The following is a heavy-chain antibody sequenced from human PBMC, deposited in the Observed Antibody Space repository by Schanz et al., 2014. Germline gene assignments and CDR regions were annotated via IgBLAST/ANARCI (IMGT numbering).Heavy chain of an antibody. CDR1: GGSIRSYF. CDR2: VYTSGST. J-gene: IGHJ6*02. D-gene: IGHD2-15*01. Sequence: QVQLQESGPGLLKPSETLSLTCTVSGGSIRSYFWNWIRQPAGKGLEWIGRVYTSGSTNYNPSLKSRLPISLDTPKNQFSLKLRSVTAADTAVYYCAKARRKSNCSGGRCFHYSYYGMDVWGQGTTVTVSS. CDR3: AKARRKSNCSGGRCFHYSYYGMDV. V-gene: IGHV4-4*07.